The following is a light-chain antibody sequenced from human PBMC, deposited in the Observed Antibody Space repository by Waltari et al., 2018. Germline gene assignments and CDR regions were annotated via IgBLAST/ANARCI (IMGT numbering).Light chain of an antibody. CDR2: SFN. J-gene: IGLJ2*01. CDR3: QAWDSSTVV. CDR1: SSNIGAGSD. V-gene: IGLV1-40*01. Sequence: QSVLTQPPSVSGAPGQPVTIPCTGSSSNIGAGSDLHWYQQHPGAAPKLLIRSFNRRPSGVPDRFSGSKSGNRATLTISGTQAMDEADYYCQAWDSSTVVFGGGTKLTVL.